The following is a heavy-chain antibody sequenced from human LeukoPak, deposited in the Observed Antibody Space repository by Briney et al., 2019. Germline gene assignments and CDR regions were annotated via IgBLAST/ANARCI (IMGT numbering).Heavy chain of an antibody. CDR2: ISAYNGNT. CDR3: ARIQYSSSFGFRYYHYMDV. J-gene: IGHJ6*03. D-gene: IGHD6-13*01. CDR1: GYTFTSYG. V-gene: IGHV1-18*01. Sequence: ASVKVSCKASGYTFTSYGISWVRQAPGQGLEWMGWISAYNGNTNYAQKLQGRVTMTTDTSTSTAYMELRSLRSDDTAVYYCARIQYSSSFGFRYYHYMDVWGKGTTVTISS.